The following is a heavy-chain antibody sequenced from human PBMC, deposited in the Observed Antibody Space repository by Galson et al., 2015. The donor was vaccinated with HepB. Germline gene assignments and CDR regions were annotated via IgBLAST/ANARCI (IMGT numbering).Heavy chain of an antibody. CDR3: AKVAWFGELFGMDV. J-gene: IGHJ6*02. CDR2: ISYDGSNK. D-gene: IGHD3-10*01. CDR1: GFTFSSYG. Sequence: SLRLSCAASGFTFSSYGMHWVRQAPGKGLEWVAVISYDGSNKYYADSVKGRFTISRDNSKNTLYLQMNSLRAEDTAVYYCAKVAWFGELFGMDVWGQGTTVTVSS. V-gene: IGHV3-30*18.